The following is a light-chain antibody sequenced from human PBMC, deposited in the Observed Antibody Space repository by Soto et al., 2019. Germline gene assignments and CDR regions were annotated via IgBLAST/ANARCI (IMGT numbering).Light chain of an antibody. CDR2: DVS. Sequence: QSVLTQPASVSGSPGQSITISCTGTSSDVGGYNYVSWYQQHPGKAPKLMIYDVSNRPSGVSNRFSGSKSGNTASLTISGLQAEDEADYSCSSYTSICPQVFGTGTKVTV. V-gene: IGLV2-14*01. CDR3: SSYTSICPQV. J-gene: IGLJ1*01. CDR1: SSDVGGYNY.